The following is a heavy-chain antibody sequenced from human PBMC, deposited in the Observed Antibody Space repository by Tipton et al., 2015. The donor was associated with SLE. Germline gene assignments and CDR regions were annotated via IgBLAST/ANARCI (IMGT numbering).Heavy chain of an antibody. V-gene: IGHV4-31*01. CDR3: ARDTYSSSWYRGFDY. J-gene: IGHJ4*02. CDR1: GGSISSGGYY. CDR2: IYYSGST. D-gene: IGHD6-13*01. Sequence: TLSLTCTVSGGSISSGGYYWSWIRQHPGKGLEWIGYIYYSGSTYYHPSLKSQVTISVDTSKNQFSLKLSSVTAADTAVYYCARDTYSSSWYRGFDYWGQGTLVTVSA.